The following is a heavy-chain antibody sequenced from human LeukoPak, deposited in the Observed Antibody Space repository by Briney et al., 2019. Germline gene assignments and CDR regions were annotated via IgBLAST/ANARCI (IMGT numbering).Heavy chain of an antibody. Sequence: SETLSLTCTVSGGSISSYYWSWIRQPPGKGLEWIGYIYYSGSTNYNPSLKSRVTISVDTSKNQFSLKLSSVTAADTAVYYCAKDRRSDYYDSSGYDYWGQGTLVTVSS. J-gene: IGHJ4*02. CDR1: GGSISSYY. CDR2: IYYSGST. V-gene: IGHV4-59*01. D-gene: IGHD3-22*01. CDR3: AKDRRSDYYDSSGYDY.